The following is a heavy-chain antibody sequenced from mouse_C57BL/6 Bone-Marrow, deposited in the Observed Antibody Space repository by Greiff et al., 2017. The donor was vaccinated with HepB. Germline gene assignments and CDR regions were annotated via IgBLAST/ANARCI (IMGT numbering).Heavy chain of an antibody. CDR2: IWGVGST. D-gene: IGHD2-4*01. CDR3: DYDTDSLSR. Sequence: VKVVESGPGLVAPSQSLSITCTVSGFSLTSYGVDWVRQSPGKGLEWLGVIWGVGSTNYNSALKSRLSISKDNSKSQVFLKMNSLQTDDTAMYSYDYDTDSLSRWGQGTTLTVSS. V-gene: IGHV2-6*01. J-gene: IGHJ2*01. CDR1: GFSLTSYG.